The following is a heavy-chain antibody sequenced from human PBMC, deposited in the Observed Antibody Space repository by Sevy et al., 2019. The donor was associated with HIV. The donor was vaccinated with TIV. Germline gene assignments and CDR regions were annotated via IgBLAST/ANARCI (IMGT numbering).Heavy chain of an antibody. Sequence: ASVKVSCKASGGTFSSYDINWVRQAPGQGLEWMGQLIPIFGTSSYAHNFQGRVTITADESTSTAYMDLSSLRSEDTAVYYCARGGGAVDHGMDVWAQGTTVTVSS. CDR2: LIPIFGTS. D-gene: IGHD2-21*01. J-gene: IGHJ6*02. CDR3: ARGGGAVDHGMDV. CDR1: GGTFSSYD. V-gene: IGHV1-69*13.